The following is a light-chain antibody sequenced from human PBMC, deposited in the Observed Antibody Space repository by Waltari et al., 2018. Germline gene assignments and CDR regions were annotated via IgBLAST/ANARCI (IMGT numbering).Light chain of an antibody. CDR3: QSYDTSLSVV. J-gene: IGLJ3*02. CDR2: GST. V-gene: IGLV1-40*01. CDR1: GSNLGAGYD. Sequence: QSVLTQPPSVSGAPGQRVTISCTGSGSNLGAGYDVRWYQQLPRAAPKLLIYGSTSRPLGVPARFFGSTSGTSASLAITGLQAEDEADYYCQSYDTSLSVVFGGGTKLTVL.